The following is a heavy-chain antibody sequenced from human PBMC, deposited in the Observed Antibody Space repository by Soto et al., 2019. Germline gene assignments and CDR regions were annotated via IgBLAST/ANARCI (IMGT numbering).Heavy chain of an antibody. CDR1: GYSFTTYW. D-gene: IGHD6-6*01. CDR3: ATDPCLRRCPSLYFYCMDV. Sequence: GESLKISCTASGYSFTTYWIGWVRQIPGKGLEWMGIIYPGDSDTRYSPSFHGQVTISADQSISTSYLQWRRLKASDTAMHYCATDPCLRRCPSLYFYCMDVWCQGTTVNVSS. V-gene: IGHV5-51*01. CDR2: IYPGDSDT. J-gene: IGHJ6*02.